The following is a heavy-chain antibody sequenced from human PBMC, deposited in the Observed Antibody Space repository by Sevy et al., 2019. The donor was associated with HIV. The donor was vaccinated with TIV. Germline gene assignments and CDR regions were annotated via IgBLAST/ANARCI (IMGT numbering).Heavy chain of an antibody. CDR3: ARVPRGQLWYSGSLGGYYYHMDV. Sequence: SETLSLSCSVSGGSVSSGTYYWSWIRQPPGKGLEWIGHIYKTGSTNYKLSLQSRVTISVDPSTNQFSLRLRSVTAADTAVYYCARVPRGQLWYSGSLGGYYYHMDVWGKWTTVTVSS. J-gene: IGHJ6*03. D-gene: IGHD3-16*01. V-gene: IGHV4-61*01. CDR1: GGSVSSGTYY. CDR2: IYKTGST.